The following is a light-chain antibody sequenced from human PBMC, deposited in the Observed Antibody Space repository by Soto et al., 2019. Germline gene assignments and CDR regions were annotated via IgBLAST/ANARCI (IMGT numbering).Light chain of an antibody. CDR1: QSVSGN. CDR2: GAS. CDR3: QQYNNWPPLT. V-gene: IGKV3-15*01. Sequence: EIVMTQSPATLSVSPGERATLSCRASQSVSGNLVWYQQKPGQAPRLLIYGASTRATGIPARFSGSGSGTEFTLTISSLQSEDFAVYYCQQYNNWPPLTFGGGTKVEIK. J-gene: IGKJ4*01.